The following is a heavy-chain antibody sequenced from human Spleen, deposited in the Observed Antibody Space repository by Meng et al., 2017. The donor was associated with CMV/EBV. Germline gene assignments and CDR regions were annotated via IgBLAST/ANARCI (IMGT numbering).Heavy chain of an antibody. D-gene: IGHD3-16*02. V-gene: IGHV3-74*01. J-gene: IGHJ4*02. CDR2: INSDGSST. CDR3: VIRYVWGSYR. Sequence: GESLKIYCAASGFTFSSYWMHWVRQAPGKGLVWVSRINSDGSSTSYADSVKGRFTISRDNAKNTLYLQMNSLRAEDTAVYYCVIRYVWGSYRWGQGTLVTVSS. CDR1: GFTFSSYW.